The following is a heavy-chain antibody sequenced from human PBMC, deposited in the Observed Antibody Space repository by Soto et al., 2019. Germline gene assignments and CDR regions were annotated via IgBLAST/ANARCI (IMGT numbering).Heavy chain of an antibody. J-gene: IGHJ4*02. D-gene: IGHD3-22*01. CDR1: GGTFSSYT. CDR3: ARVTYYYDSSGYRAYYFDY. CDR2: IIPILGIA. V-gene: IGHV1-69*02. Sequence: GASVKVSCKASGGTFSSYTISWVRQAPGQGLEWMGRIIPILGIANYAQKFQGRVTITADKSTSTAYMELSSLRSEDTAVYYCARVTYYYDSSGYRAYYFDYWGQGTLVTVSS.